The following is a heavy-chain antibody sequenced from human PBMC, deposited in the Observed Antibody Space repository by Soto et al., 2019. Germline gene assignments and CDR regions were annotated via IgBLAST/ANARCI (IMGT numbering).Heavy chain of an antibody. Sequence: GGSLRLSCVASGFTFSSYSMVWVRQAPGKGLEWISYIFATSTTIYYADSVKGRFTVSRDNTQNPLFLLMNSLRAEDTAIYYCARDKDWAFDYWGQGTLVTVSS. J-gene: IGHJ4*02. V-gene: IGHV3-48*04. D-gene: IGHD3-9*01. CDR3: ARDKDWAFDY. CDR2: IFATSTTI. CDR1: GFTFSSYS.